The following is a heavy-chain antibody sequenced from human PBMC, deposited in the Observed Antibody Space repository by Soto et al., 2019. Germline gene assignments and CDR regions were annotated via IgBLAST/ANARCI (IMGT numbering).Heavy chain of an antibody. D-gene: IGHD3-10*01. J-gene: IGHJ4*02. CDR2: IYNDGTYS. CDR3: TRGPRPTSTGTGAY. Sequence: GGSLRLSCAASGFIFKMYWMHWVRQSPGKGLVWISRIYNDGTYSDYADSVRGRFTISRDNVNDTLYLQMNNLRAEDSGLYYWTRGPRPTSTGTGAYWGQGTQVTVSS. CDR1: GFIFKMYW. V-gene: IGHV3-74*01.